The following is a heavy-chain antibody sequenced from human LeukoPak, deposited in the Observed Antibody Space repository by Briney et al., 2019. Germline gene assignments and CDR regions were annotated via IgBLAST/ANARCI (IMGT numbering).Heavy chain of an antibody. CDR3: ARDVPHNWFDT. CDR2: INSDGGGA. J-gene: IGHJ5*02. V-gene: IGHV3-74*01. CDR1: GITFGNNR. Sequence: GGSLRPSCAASGITFGNNRMHWVRQGPGKGLVWISRINSDGGGAIYADSVKGRFTVSRDNAKNTLYLQMNSLRAEDTAVYYCARDVPHNWFDTWGQGTLVTVSS.